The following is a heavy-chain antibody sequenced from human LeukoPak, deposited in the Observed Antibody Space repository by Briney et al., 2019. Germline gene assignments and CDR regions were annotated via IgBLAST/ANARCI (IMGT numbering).Heavy chain of an antibody. V-gene: IGHV1-2*02. Sequence: ASVKVSCKASGYTFTGFYIHWVRQAPGQGPQWMGWINPNSGGTNYAQEFEGRVTMTRDTSISTAYMELSGLRSDDTAIYYCATLGDISGYYLRDYWGQGTLVTVSS. J-gene: IGHJ4*02. D-gene: IGHD3-22*01. CDR2: INPNSGGT. CDR3: ATLGDISGYYLRDY. CDR1: GYTFTGFY.